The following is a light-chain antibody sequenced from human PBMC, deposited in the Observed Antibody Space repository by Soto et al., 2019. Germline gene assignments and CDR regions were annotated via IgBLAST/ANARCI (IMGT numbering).Light chain of an antibody. CDR3: RQSYSTTWT. CDR2: AAS. V-gene: IGKV1-12*01. Sequence: DIQMTQSPSSVSASVGDRVTITCRANQGISSWLAWYQQKPGKAPKLLIYAASSLQSGVPSRFSGSGSETDFTLTISSLQPEDFATYSCRQSYSTTWTFGQGTKVDIK. J-gene: IGKJ1*01. CDR1: QGISSW.